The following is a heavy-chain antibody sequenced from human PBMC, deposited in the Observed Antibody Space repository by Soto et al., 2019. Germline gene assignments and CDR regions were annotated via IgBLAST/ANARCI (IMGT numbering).Heavy chain of an antibody. CDR2: IYPGDSDT. Sequence: GESLKISCKGSGYSFTSYWIGWVRQMPGKGLEWMGIIYPGDSDTRYSPAFQGQVTISADKSISTAYLEWSSLNASDPAMYYCARSPHAGCGDYDGYFQHWGQGTLVTVSS. CDR1: GYSFTSYW. CDR3: ARSPHAGCGDYDGYFQH. D-gene: IGHD4-17*01. V-gene: IGHV5-51*01. J-gene: IGHJ1*01.